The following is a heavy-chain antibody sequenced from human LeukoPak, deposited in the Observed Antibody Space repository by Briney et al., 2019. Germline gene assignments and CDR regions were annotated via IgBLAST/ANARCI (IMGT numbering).Heavy chain of an antibody. V-gene: IGHV1-2*02. CDR3: ARGHGMITFGGVIASFNY. CDR1: GYTFTGYY. D-gene: IGHD3-16*02. Sequence: ASVKVSCKASGYTFTGYYMHWVPQAPGQGLEWMGWINPNSGGTNYAQKFQGRVTMTRDTSISTAYMELSRLRSDDTAVYYCARGHGMITFGGVIASFNYWGQGTLVTVSS. J-gene: IGHJ4*02. CDR2: INPNSGGT.